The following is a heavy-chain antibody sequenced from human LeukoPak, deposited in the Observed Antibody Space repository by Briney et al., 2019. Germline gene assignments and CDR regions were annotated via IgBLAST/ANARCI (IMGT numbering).Heavy chain of an antibody. CDR1: GFTFSSYG. J-gene: IGHJ4*02. Sequence: PGGSLRLSCAASGFTFSSYGMHWVRQAPGKGLEWVAFIRYDGSNKYYADSVKGRFTISRDNSKNTLYLQMNSLRAEDTAVYYCAKGPELMTTVTDTIDYWGQGTLVTVSS. D-gene: IGHD4-11*01. CDR3: AKGPELMTTVTDTIDY. V-gene: IGHV3-30*02. CDR2: IRYDGSNK.